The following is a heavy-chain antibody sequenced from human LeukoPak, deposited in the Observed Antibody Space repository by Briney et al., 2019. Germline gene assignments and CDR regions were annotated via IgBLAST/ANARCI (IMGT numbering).Heavy chain of an antibody. V-gene: IGHV3-30*04. CDR1: GFTFSSYA. J-gene: IGHJ4*02. D-gene: IGHD3-22*01. Sequence: GGSLRLSCAASGFTFSSYAMHWVRQAPGKGLEWVALISYDGTNKYYADSVKGRFTISRDNSKNTLYLQMNSLRAEDTAVYHCARGPGEGGSSGYYHGKPEDPAEYYFDYWGQGTLVTVSS. CDR3: ARGPGEGGSSGYYHGKPEDPAEYYFDY. CDR2: ISYDGTNK.